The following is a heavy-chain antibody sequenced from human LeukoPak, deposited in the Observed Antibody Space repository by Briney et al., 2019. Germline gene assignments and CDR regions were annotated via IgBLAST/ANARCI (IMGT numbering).Heavy chain of an antibody. CDR1: GGSFSGYY. J-gene: IGHJ4*02. V-gene: IGHV4-34*01. Sequence: SETLSLACAVYGGSFSGYYWSWIRQPPGKGLEWIGEINHSGSTNYNPSLKSRVTISVDTSKNQFSLKLSSVTAADTAVYYCARDYSGSYLYYFDYWGQGTLVTVSS. CDR2: INHSGST. D-gene: IGHD1-26*01. CDR3: ARDYSGSYLYYFDY.